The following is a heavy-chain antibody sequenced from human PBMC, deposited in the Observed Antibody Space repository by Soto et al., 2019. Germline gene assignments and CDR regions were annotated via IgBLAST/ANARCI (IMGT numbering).Heavy chain of an antibody. Sequence: KTSETLSLTCTVSGGSISSGDYYWSWIRQPPGKGLEWIGYIYYSGSTYYNPSLKSRVTISVDTSKNQFSLKLSSVTAADTAVYYCARDPWPDYGGNSEAYWGQGTLVTVSS. CDR3: ARDPWPDYGGNSEAY. CDR2: IYYSGST. V-gene: IGHV4-30-4*01. CDR1: GGSISSGDYY. D-gene: IGHD4-17*01. J-gene: IGHJ4*02.